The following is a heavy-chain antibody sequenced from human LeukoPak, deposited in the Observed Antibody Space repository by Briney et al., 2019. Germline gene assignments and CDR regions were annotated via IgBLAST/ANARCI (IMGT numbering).Heavy chain of an antibody. V-gene: IGHV4-34*01. CDR3: ARGGGSGWTDY. D-gene: IGHD6-19*01. CDR2: INHSGST. J-gene: IGHJ4*02. CDR1: GASFSGYY. Sequence: SETLSLTCAVYGASFSGYYWSWIRQPPGKGLEWIGEINHSGSTNYNPSLKSRVTISVDTSNNQFSLKLSSVTAADTALYYCARGGGSGWTDYWGQGTLVTVSS.